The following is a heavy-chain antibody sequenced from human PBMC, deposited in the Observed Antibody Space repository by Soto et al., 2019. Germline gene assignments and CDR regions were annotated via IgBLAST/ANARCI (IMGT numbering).Heavy chain of an antibody. J-gene: IGHJ3*02. CDR3: AREKGYYDYVWGSYRYDAFDI. Sequence: QVQLVQSGAEVKKPGASVKVSCKASGGTFSSYAISWVRQAPGQGLEWMGGIIPIFGTANYAQKFQGRVTITADESTSTAYMELSSLRSEDTAVYYCAREKGYYDYVWGSYRYDAFDIWGQGTMVTVSS. CDR2: IIPIFGTA. V-gene: IGHV1-69*01. CDR1: GGTFSSYA. D-gene: IGHD3-16*02.